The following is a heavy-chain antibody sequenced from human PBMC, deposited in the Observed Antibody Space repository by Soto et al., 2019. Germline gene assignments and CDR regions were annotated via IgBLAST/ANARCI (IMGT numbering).Heavy chain of an antibody. V-gene: IGHV1-18*04. Sequence: GASVKVSCKASGYTFTSYGISWVRQAPGQGLEWMGWISAYNGNTNYAQKLQGRVTMTTDTSTNTAYMELRSLRSDDTAVYYCARDDGGESGRFPFDNWGQGTLVTVSS. J-gene: IGHJ4*02. CDR3: ARDDGGESGRFPFDN. CDR2: ISAYNGNT. D-gene: IGHD1-26*01. CDR1: GYTFTSYG.